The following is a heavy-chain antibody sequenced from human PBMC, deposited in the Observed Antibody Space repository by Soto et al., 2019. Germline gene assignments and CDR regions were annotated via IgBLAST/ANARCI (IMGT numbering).Heavy chain of an antibody. CDR2: ISDNGGNT. D-gene: IGHD3-3*01. J-gene: IGHJ6*03. CDR3: AKELAYDFWSGQTYYYYMDV. Sequence: GGSLRPSCAASEFTFSSYSMIWVRQAPGKGLEWVSAISDNGGNTYYADSVKGRFTISRDNSKNTLYLQMNSLRAEDTAVYYCAKELAYDFWSGQTYYYYMDVWGKGTTVTVSS. CDR1: EFTFSSYS. V-gene: IGHV3-23*01.